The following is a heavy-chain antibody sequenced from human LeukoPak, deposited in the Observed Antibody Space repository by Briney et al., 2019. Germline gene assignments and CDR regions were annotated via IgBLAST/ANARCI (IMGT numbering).Heavy chain of an antibody. J-gene: IGHJ5*02. CDR1: GGTFSSYA. CDR3: ARVRFLEWFLSVCWFDP. V-gene: IGHV1-69*05. Sequence: SVKVSCKASGGTFSSYAISWVRQAPGQGLEWMGGIIPIFGTANYAQKFQGRVTITTDESTSTAYMELSSLRSEDTAVYYCARVRFLEWFLSVCWFDPWGQGTLVTVSS. D-gene: IGHD3-3*01. CDR2: IIPIFGTA.